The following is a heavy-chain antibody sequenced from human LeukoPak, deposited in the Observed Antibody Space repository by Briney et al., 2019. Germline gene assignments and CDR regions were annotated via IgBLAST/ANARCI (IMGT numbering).Heavy chain of an antibody. Sequence: GGSMRLSCAASGFTFSSYAVTWVRQAPGKGLEWVSAIRGSGGSTYDADSVHSRFTISRDNSKNTLYLQMNSLRAEDTAVYFCAKDRDSTDYNYPFDYWGQGTLVTVSS. V-gene: IGHV3-23*01. CDR1: GFTFSSYA. D-gene: IGHD3-22*01. CDR3: AKDRDSTDYNYPFDY. CDR2: IRGSGGST. J-gene: IGHJ4*02.